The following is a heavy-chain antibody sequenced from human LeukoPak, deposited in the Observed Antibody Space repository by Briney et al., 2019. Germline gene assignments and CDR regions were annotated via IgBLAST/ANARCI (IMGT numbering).Heavy chain of an antibody. Sequence: GGSLRLSCAASGFTFSSYAMSWVRQAPGKGLEWVSAISGSGGSTYYADSVKGRFTISRDNSKNTLYLQMNSPRAEDTAVYYCAKDTIKWGSYRYFDYWGQGTLVTVSS. CDR2: ISGSGGST. J-gene: IGHJ4*02. CDR1: GFTFSSYA. CDR3: AKDTIKWGSYRYFDY. D-gene: IGHD3-16*02. V-gene: IGHV3-23*01.